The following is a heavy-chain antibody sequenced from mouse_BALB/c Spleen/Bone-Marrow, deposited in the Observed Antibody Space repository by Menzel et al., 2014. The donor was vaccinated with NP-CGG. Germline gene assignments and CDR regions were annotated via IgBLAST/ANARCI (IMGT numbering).Heavy chain of an antibody. CDR3: ARSPHYYALDY. Sequence: DQLQQSGAELAKPGASVKMSCKASGYTFTSYWMHWVKQRPGQGLEWIGYINPSTGYTEYNQKFKDKATLTAVKSSSTTYMQLSSLSSGDSAVYYCARSPHYYALDYWGQGTTLSTSS. V-gene: IGHV1-7*01. D-gene: IGHD1-2*01. J-gene: IGHJ2*01. CDR1: GYTFTSYW. CDR2: INPSTGYT.